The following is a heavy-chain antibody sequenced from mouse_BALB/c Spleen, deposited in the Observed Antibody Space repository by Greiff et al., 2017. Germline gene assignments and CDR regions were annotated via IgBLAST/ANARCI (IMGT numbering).Heavy chain of an antibody. CDR1: GYAFSSYW. CDR3: ARRGNSWCAY. Sequence: VQLQQSGAELVRPGSSVKISCKASGYAFSSYWMNWVKQRPGQGLEWIGQIYPGDGDTNYNGKFKGKATLTADKSSSTAYMQLSSLTSEDSAVYFCARRGNSWCAYWGQGTLVTVSA. D-gene: IGHD2-1*01. V-gene: IGHV1-80*01. J-gene: IGHJ3*01. CDR2: IYPGDGDT.